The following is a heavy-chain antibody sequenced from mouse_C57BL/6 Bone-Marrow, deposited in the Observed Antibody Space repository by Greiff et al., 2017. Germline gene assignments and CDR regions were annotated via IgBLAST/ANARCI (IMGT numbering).Heavy chain of an antibody. CDR2: IDPSDSYT. Sequence: QVQLQQPGAELVKPGASVKLSCKASGYTFTSYWMQWVKQRPGQGLEWIGEIDPSDSYTNYNQKFKGKATLTVDTSSSTAYMQLSSLTSEDSAVYCCASDGYYVAMDYWGQGTSVTVSS. D-gene: IGHD2-3*01. J-gene: IGHJ4*01. CDR3: ASDGYYVAMDY. V-gene: IGHV1-50*01. CDR1: GYTFTSYW.